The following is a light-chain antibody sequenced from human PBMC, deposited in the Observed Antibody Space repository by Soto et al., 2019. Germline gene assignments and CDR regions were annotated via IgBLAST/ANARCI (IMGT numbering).Light chain of an antibody. CDR2: KAS. Sequence: DIQMTQSPSSLSASVGDRITITCRASQIIDTWLAWYQQKPGKAPKLLIYKASSLENGVPSRFSGSGSGTEFTLTISRLQPDDFATYYCQQYDTYSPWTFGQGTKVEFK. J-gene: IGKJ1*01. CDR1: QIIDTW. V-gene: IGKV1-5*03. CDR3: QQYDTYSPWT.